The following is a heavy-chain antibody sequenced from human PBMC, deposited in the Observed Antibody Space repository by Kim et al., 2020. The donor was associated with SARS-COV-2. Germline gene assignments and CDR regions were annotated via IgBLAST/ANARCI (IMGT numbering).Heavy chain of an antibody. CDR1: GGSISSGSYY. Sequence: SETLSLTCTVSGGSISSGSYYWNWIRQPAGKGLEWIGRINTSGSTNYNPSLKSRVTTSVDTSKNQFSLTLSSVTAADTAVYYCARYSSSSGWFDPWGQGTLVTVSS. J-gene: IGHJ5*02. V-gene: IGHV4-61*02. D-gene: IGHD6-6*01. CDR3: ARYSSSSGWFDP. CDR2: INTSGST.